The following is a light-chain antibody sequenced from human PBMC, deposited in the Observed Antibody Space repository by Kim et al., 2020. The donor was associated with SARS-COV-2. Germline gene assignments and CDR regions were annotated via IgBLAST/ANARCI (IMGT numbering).Light chain of an antibody. CDR3: RQDDDYPLT. CDR2: AAT. CDR1: QAIRND. J-gene: IGKJ4*01. V-gene: IGKV1-6*01. Sequence: AIQMTQSPSSLSAYVGDRVTITCRASQAIRNDLGWYQQKPGKAPKLLIYAATILQSGIPSRFSGSGSGSDFTLTISSLQPEDFATYYCRQDDDYPLTFGGGTKVDIK.